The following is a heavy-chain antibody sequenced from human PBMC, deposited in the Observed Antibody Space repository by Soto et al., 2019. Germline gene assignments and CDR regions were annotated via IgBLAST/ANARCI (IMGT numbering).Heavy chain of an antibody. CDR2: ISAYTGHT. Sequence: GYSAKVFCKATCYSFTSYGSSWVRPDPEQWLEWMVWISAYTGHTTYAQKLQGRATMTTDTSRSRACMELRSLRSEDAGEDYCAFAWAPGYLDDWGQGTLVTV. CDR1: CYSFTSYG. CDR3: AFAWAPGYLDD. D-gene: IGHD2-21*01. J-gene: IGHJ4*02. V-gene: IGHV1-18*01.